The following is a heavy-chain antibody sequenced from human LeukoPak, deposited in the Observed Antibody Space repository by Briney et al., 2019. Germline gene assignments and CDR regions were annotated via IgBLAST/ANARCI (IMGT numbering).Heavy chain of an antibody. D-gene: IGHD6-19*01. CDR3: ARDRVGSGWPRPWYFEF. V-gene: IGHV1-2*02. CDR2: MNLNTGAT. J-gene: IGHJ4*02. CDR1: GYTFTGYY. Sequence: ASVKVSCKPSGYTFTGYYLHWVRQAPGQALAWMGWMNLNTGATAYAQNFQGRVAMSRDTSIDTAYMDLSSLTSDDTAVYYCARDRVGSGWPRPWYFEFWGQGTLVTVSS.